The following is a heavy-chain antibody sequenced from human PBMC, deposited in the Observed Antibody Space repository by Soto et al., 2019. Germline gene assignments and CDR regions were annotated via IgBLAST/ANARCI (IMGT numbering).Heavy chain of an antibody. V-gene: IGHV4-59*08. CDR1: GGSISSYY. CDR2: IYYSGST. Sequence: SETLSLTCTVSGGSISSYYWSWIRQPPGKGLEWIGYIYYSGSTNYNPSLKSRVTISVDTSKNQFSLKLSSVTAADTAVYYCARLSAHGDSNLLDYWGQGTLVTVSS. J-gene: IGHJ4*02. CDR3: ARLSAHGDSNLLDY. D-gene: IGHD4-17*01.